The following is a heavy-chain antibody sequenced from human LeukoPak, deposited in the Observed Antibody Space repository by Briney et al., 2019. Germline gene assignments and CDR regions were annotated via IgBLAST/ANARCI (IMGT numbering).Heavy chain of an antibody. D-gene: IGHD1-26*01. CDR1: GFTFSSYW. V-gene: IGHV3-7*01. CDR2: INHNGNVN. CDR3: ARDKIVGPTTLDY. Sequence: GGSLRLSCAASGFTFSSYWMNWARQAPGKGLEWVASINHNGNVNYYVDSVKGRFTISRDNAKNSLYLQMNSLRADDTAIYYCARDKIVGPTTLDYWGQGTLVTVSS. J-gene: IGHJ4*02.